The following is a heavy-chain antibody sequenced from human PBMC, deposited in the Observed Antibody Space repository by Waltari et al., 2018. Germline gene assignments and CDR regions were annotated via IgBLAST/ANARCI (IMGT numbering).Heavy chain of an antibody. CDR2: MNPNNGGT. CDR1: GYTFTDCY. D-gene: IGHD3-22*01. CDR3: ARSFSESSGHYSAVDY. V-gene: IGHV1-2*02. Sequence: QVQLLQSGAEVKKPGASVKVSCKAAGYTFTDCYMHWVRQAPGQGLEWMGWMNPNNGGTNSAQKFQSRVTMSRDTSITTAYMELSRLRSDDTAVYFCARSFSESSGHYSAVDYWGQGTLVIVSS. J-gene: IGHJ4*02.